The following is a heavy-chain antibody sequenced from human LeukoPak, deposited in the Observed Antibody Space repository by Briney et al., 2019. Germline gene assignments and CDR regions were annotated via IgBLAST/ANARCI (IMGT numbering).Heavy chain of an antibody. D-gene: IGHD3-10*01. J-gene: IGHJ6*02. CDR1: AGSISSISYY. V-gene: IGHV4-39*07. Sequence: ASETLSLTCSVAAGSISSISYYWGCVRQPPGKGLECIGIIYHGGSTYHNPSLKGRVTISEDTSKNHFSLKLSSVTAADTAVYYCARDKRPPGAYYYGMDVLGQGTTVTVSS. CDR2: IYHGGST. CDR3: ARDKRPPGAYYYGMDV.